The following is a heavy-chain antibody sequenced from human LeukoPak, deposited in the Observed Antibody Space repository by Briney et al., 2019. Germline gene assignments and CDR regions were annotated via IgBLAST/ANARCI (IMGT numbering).Heavy chain of an antibody. V-gene: IGHV4-4*02. J-gene: IGHJ4*02. CDR1: GGSISSSNW. Sequence: SETLSLTCAVSGGSISSSNWWSWVRQPPGKGLEWIGEIYHSGSTNYNPPLKSRVTISVDKSKNQFSLKLSSMTAADTAVYYCARVGGIHYYGSGSYSPPYYFDSWGQGTLVTVSS. CDR3: ARVGGIHYYGSGSYSPPYYFDS. D-gene: IGHD3-10*01. CDR2: IYHSGST.